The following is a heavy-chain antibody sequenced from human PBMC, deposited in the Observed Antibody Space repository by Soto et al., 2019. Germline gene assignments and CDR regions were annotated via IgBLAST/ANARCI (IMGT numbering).Heavy chain of an antibody. D-gene: IGHD2-2*01. CDR1: GFSFNNYG. CDR3: ARSDCTRTSCYVVWFDP. Sequence: EVQLVESGGGLVKPGGSLRLSCAASGFSFNNYGMNWVRQAPGKGLEWVSSISSSSSYISYADSVKGRFTISRDNAKNSVYLQMSSLRAEDTAVYYCARSDCTRTSCYVVWFDPWGQGTLVTVSS. J-gene: IGHJ5*02. CDR2: ISSSSSYI. V-gene: IGHV3-21*01.